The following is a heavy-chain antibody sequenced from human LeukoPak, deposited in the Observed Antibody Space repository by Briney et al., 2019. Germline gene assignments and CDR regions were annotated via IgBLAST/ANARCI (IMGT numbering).Heavy chain of an antibody. V-gene: IGHV3-21*01. CDR3: ARDLHERVGAVAGSA. CDR2: ITSSSSYT. CDR1: GITFSNYN. J-gene: IGHJ5*02. D-gene: IGHD6-19*01. Sequence: GGSLRLSCAAPGITFSNYNMNWVRQAPGKGLEWISSITSSSSYTFYADSVKGRFTISRDNAKNSLYLQMNSLRAEDTAVYYCARDLHERVGAVAGSAWGQGTLVTVSS.